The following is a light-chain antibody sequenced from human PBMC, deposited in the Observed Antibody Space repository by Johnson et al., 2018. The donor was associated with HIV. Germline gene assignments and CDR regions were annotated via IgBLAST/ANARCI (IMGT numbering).Light chain of an antibody. CDR1: SSNVGNNV. V-gene: IGLV1-51*02. CDR3: GTWDSSLTSYV. J-gene: IGLJ1*01. Sequence: QSVLTQPPSVSAAPGQKVTISCSGSSSNVGNNVVSWYQQLPGTAPKVLIYEDNKRPSGIPDRFSGSKSGTSDTLGITGLQTGDEADYYCGTWDSSLTSYVFGAGTKVTVL. CDR2: EDN.